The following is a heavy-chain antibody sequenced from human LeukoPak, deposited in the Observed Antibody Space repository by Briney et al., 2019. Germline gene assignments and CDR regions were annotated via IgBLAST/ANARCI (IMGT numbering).Heavy chain of an antibody. CDR3: ARGVVVAAKKGRWYFDY. D-gene: IGHD2-15*01. J-gene: IGHJ4*02. Sequence: SVKVSCKASGGTFSSYAISWVRQAPGQGLEWMGGIIPIFGTANYAQKFQGKVTITADESTSTAYMELSSLRSEDTAVYYCARGVVVAAKKGRWYFDYWGQGTLVTVSS. CDR1: GGTFSSYA. V-gene: IGHV1-69*13. CDR2: IIPIFGTA.